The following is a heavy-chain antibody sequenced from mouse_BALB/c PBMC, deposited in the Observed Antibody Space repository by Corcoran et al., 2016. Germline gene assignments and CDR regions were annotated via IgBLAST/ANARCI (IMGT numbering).Heavy chain of an antibody. CDR1: GYTFTNYG. CDR3: AREPDAMDY. Sequence: QIQLVQSGPELKKPGETVKISCKASGYTFTNYGMNWVKQAPGKGLKWMGWINTYTGEPKYADAFKGRFAFSLETSASTAYLQINNLKNEDTATYFCAREPDAMDYWGQGTSVTVSS. J-gene: IGHJ4*01. D-gene: IGHD6-1*01. V-gene: IGHV9-3-1*01. CDR2: INTYTGEP.